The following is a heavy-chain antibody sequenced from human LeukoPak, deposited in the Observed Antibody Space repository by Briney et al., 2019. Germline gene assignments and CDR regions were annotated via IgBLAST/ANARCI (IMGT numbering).Heavy chain of an antibody. Sequence: QSGGSLRLSCAASGFTFSSYSMNWVRQAPGKGLEWVSYISSSSSTIYYADSVKGRFTISRDNAKNSLYLQMNSLRAEDTAVYYCARDLSGYSYGLYYWGQGTLVTVSS. CDR1: GFTFSSYS. D-gene: IGHD5-18*01. V-gene: IGHV3-48*04. J-gene: IGHJ4*02. CDR3: ARDLSGYSYGLYY. CDR2: ISSSSSTI.